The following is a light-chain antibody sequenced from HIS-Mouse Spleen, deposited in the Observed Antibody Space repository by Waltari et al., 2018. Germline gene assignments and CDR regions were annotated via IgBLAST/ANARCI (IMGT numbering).Light chain of an antibody. CDR1: ALPKKY. Sequence: SYELTQPPSVSVSPGQTARITCSGAALPKKYAYWYQLKAGQAPVLVIYEDSKRPSGSPERFSGSSSGRMATLTISGAQVEDEADYYCYSTDSSGNHRVFGGGTKLTVL. CDR3: YSTDSSGNHRV. J-gene: IGLJ2*01. V-gene: IGLV3-10*01. CDR2: EDS.